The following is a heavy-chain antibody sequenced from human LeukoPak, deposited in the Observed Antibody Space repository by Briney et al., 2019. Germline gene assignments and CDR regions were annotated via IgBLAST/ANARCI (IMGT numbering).Heavy chain of an antibody. V-gene: IGHV3-23*01. CDR2: ISGSGGNT. CDR1: GFTFSSYA. J-gene: IGHJ6*03. D-gene: IGHD2-15*01. CDR3: AKGAKRLGYCSGGTCYSNYDYYYMDV. Sequence: GGSLRLSCAASGFTFSSYAMSWVRQAPGKGLEWVSGISGSGGNTYYADSVKGRFTISKDNSKNTLYLQMNSLRAEDTAVYYCAKGAKRLGYCSGGTCYSNYDYYYMDVWGKGTTVTISS.